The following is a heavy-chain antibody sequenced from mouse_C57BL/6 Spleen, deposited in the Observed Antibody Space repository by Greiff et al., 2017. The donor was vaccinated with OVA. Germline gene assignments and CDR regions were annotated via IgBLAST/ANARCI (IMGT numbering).Heavy chain of an antibody. V-gene: IGHV5-9-1*02. CDR2: ISSGGDYI. Sequence: EVQRVESGEGLVKPGGSLKLSCAASGFTFSSYAMSWVRQTPEKRLEWVAYISSGGDYIYYADTVKGRFTISRDNARNTLYLQMSSLKSEDTAMYYCTRASYGSDYFDYWGQGTTLTVSS. CDR3: TRASYGSDYFDY. CDR1: GFTFSSYA. J-gene: IGHJ2*01. D-gene: IGHD1-1*01.